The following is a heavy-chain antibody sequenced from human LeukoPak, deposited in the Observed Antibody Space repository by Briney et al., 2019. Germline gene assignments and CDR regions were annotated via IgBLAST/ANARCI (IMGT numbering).Heavy chain of an antibody. Sequence: GGSLRLSCAASGFTFSSYGMHWVRQTPGTGLEWVAVISYDGSDKYYADSVKGRSTISRDNSKNTLYLQMNSLRAEDTAVYYCAKEGYSYGLFDYWGQGTLVTVSP. CDR3: AKEGYSYGLFDY. CDR1: GFTFSSYG. CDR2: ISYDGSDK. J-gene: IGHJ4*02. V-gene: IGHV3-30*18. D-gene: IGHD5-18*01.